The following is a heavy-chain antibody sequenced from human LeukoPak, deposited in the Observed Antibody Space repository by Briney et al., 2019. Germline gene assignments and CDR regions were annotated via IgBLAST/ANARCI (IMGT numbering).Heavy chain of an antibody. Sequence: GGSLRLSCAASGFTFSSYSMNWVRQAPGKGLEWVSSISSSSSYIYYAGSVKGRFTISRDNAKNSLYLQMNSLRAEDTAVYYCARRPDTPDYYFDYWGQGTLVTVSS. CDR2: ISSSSSYI. CDR3: ARRPDTPDYYFDY. CDR1: GFTFSSYS. V-gene: IGHV3-21*01. D-gene: IGHD5-18*01. J-gene: IGHJ4*02.